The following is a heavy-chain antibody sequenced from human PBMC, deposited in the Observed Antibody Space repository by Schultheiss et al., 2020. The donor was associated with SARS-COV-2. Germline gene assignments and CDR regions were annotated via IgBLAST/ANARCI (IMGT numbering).Heavy chain of an antibody. CDR1: GFTFSSYE. V-gene: IGHV3-48*03. CDR3: ARRSSSEMAALGY. Sequence: GGSLRLSCAASGFTFSSYEMNWVRQAPGKGLEWVSYVNGDGKNIYYADSVRGRFTISRDNANNFLYLQMNSLRAEDTAIYYCARRSSSEMAALGYWGQGTPVTVSS. CDR2: VNGDGKNI. D-gene: IGHD5-24*01. J-gene: IGHJ4*02.